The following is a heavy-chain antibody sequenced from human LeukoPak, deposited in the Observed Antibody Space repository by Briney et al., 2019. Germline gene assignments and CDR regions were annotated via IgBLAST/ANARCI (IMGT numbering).Heavy chain of an antibody. CDR2: ISGSGGST. Sequence: PGGSLRLSCAASGFTFSSYAMSGVLQAPGKGLEWVSVISGSGGSTYYAGSVKGRSTISRDNSKNTLYLQINSLRAEDTAVYYCANGLIWFGELLPPGYWGQGTLVTVSS. V-gene: IGHV3-23*01. CDR3: ANGLIWFGELLPPGY. D-gene: IGHD3-10*01. J-gene: IGHJ4*02. CDR1: GFTFSSYA.